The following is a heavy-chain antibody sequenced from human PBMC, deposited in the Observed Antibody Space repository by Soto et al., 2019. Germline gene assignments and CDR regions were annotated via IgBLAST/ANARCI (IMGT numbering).Heavy chain of an antibody. Sequence: SETLSLTCAVYGGSFSGYYWSWIRQPPGKGLEWIGEINHSGSTNYNPSLKSRVTILVDTSKNQFSLKLSSVTAADTAVYYCARGNIVVVVAAVTNTNLFDYWGQGTLVTVSS. CDR1: GGSFSGYY. CDR3: ARGNIVVVVAAVTNTNLFDY. CDR2: INHSGST. J-gene: IGHJ4*02. D-gene: IGHD2-15*01. V-gene: IGHV4-34*01.